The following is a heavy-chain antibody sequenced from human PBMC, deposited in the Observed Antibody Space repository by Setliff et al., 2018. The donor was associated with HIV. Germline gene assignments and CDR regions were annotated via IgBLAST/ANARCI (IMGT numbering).Heavy chain of an antibody. J-gene: IGHJ6*03. D-gene: IGHD1-20*01. Sequence: SVKVSCKTSGDTFSTYAISWVRQAPGQGLEWMGGIIPSLTIANYEHKFQGRLTITADKSTTTAYMELKSLKSEDTAVYYCARSGYKKGGWFEPVFYYHIDVWGKGTTVTVS. V-gene: IGHV1-69*10. CDR2: IIPSLTIA. CDR3: ARSGYKKGGWFEPVFYYHIDV. CDR1: GDTFSTYA.